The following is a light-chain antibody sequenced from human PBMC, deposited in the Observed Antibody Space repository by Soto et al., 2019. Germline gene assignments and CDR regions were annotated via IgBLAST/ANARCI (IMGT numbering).Light chain of an antibody. CDR1: RSVSSN. V-gene: IGKV3-15*01. Sequence: EIVLTQSPATLSVSPGESATLSCRASRSVSSNLAWYQQKPGQSPRLLIYFASTRATGVPARFSGSGSGTEFTLTISSLQSADFAVYYCQQFKDWPPLTFGGGTKVEIK. CDR3: QQFKDWPPLT. CDR2: FAS. J-gene: IGKJ4*01.